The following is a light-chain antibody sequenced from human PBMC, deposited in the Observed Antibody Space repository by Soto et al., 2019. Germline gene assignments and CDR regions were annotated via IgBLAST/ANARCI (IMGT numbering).Light chain of an antibody. Sequence: QSVLTQPPSASGSPGQSVTISCTGTSSDVGASNYVSWYQQHPGKAPKLMIYEVIKRPSGVPLRFSGSKSGNTASLTVSGLQAEDEAEYYCSSYAGSNILLFGGGTKLTVL. J-gene: IGLJ3*02. V-gene: IGLV2-8*01. CDR2: EVI. CDR1: SSDVGASNY. CDR3: SSYAGSNILL.